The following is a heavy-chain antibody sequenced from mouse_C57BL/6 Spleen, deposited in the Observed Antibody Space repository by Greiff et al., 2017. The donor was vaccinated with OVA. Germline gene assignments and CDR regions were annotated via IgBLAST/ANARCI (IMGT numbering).Heavy chain of an antibody. D-gene: IGHD2-2*01. CDR1: GYTFTDYY. CDR2: IYPGSGNT. Sequence: VQLQQSGAELVRPGASVKLSCKASGYTFTDYYINWVKQRPGQGLEWIARIYPGSGNTYYNEKFKGKATLTAEKSSSTAYMQLSSLTSEDSAVYFCASSYGYDFDYWGQGTTLTVSS. CDR3: ASSYGYDFDY. J-gene: IGHJ2*01. V-gene: IGHV1-76*01.